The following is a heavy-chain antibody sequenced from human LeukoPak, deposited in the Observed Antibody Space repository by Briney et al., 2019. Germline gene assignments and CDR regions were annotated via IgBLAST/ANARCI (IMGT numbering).Heavy chain of an antibody. CDR2: ISSSSSYI. V-gene: IGHV3-21*01. CDR3: AREAVAGTWDWFDP. J-gene: IGHJ5*02. D-gene: IGHD6-19*01. Sequence: GGSLRLSCAAAGFTFSSYSMNLVRQAPGKGLEWVSSISSSSSYIYYADSVKGRFTISRDNAKNSLYLQMNSLRAEDTAVYYCAREAVAGTWDWFDPWGQGTLVTVSS. CDR1: GFTFSSYS.